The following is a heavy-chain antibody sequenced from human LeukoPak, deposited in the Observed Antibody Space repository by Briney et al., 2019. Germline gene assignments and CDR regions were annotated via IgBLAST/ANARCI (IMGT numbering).Heavy chain of an antibody. D-gene: IGHD3-16*02. V-gene: IGHV4-4*07. J-gene: IGHJ4*02. CDR3: ASGPLVVGVIGY. CDR1: GGSISSYY. CDR2: IYTSGST. Sequence: PSQTLSLTCTVSGGSISSYYWSWIRQPAGKGLEWIGRIYTSGSTNYNPSLKSRVTMSVDTSKNHVSLKVNSVTAADTAVYYCASGPLVVGVIGYWGQGTLVTVSS.